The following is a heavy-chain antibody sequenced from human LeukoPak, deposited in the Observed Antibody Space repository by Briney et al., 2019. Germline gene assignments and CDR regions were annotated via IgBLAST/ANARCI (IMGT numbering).Heavy chain of an antibody. V-gene: IGHV3-73*01. CDR1: GFIFSDST. D-gene: IGHD3-10*01. J-gene: IGHJ4*02. CDR2: IGTKSNNYAT. Sequence: GGSLRLSCAPSGFIFSDSTLHWVRQASGKGPERVGRIGTKSNNYATKYADSVRGRFTISRDDSKNTAYLQMNSLKIEDTAMYYCTRGRYGSGSFDYWGQGTLVTVSS. CDR3: TRGRYGSGSFDY.